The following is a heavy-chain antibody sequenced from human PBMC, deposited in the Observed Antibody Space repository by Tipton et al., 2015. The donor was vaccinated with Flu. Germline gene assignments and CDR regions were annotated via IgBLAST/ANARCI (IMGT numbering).Heavy chain of an antibody. D-gene: IGHD1-1*01. CDR1: GFTFSTFA. J-gene: IGHJ2*01. CDR3: STPTANFDL. CDR2: ISYDGSNN. V-gene: IGHV3-30-3*01. Sequence: QLVQSGGGVVQPGRSLRLSCAASGFTFSTFAMHWVRQAPGKGLEWVAAISYDGSNNYYSDSVKGRFTISRDNSKNTLYLQMNSLRTEDTAMYYCSTPTANFDLWGRGTLVIVSS.